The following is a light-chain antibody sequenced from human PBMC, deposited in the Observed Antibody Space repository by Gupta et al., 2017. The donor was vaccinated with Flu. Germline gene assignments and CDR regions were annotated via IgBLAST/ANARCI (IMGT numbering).Light chain of an antibody. CDR3: QQYGTSPQIT. CDR1: RSVRSDY. CDR2: GAS. J-gene: IGKJ5*01. V-gene: IGKV3-20*01. Sequence: RATLSCRASRSVRSDYLAWYQHKPGQAPRLLIDGASSRVTGIPDRFSGSGSGTDFTLTISGLEPEDFAVYYCQQYGTSPQITFGQGTRLEIK.